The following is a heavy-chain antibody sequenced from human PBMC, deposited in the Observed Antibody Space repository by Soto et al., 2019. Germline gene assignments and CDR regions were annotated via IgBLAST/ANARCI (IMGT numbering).Heavy chain of an antibody. J-gene: IGHJ4*02. Sequence: PSETLSLTCSVSGVAMTYGGYSWSWIRQSPEKGLEWLGYIGHPETTYYNPSFKSRLSLSIDRTRNQFSLSLSSMTAADTAVYFCAKTSMRGGYFAYDLDYWGQGTLVTVSS. D-gene: IGHD5-12*01. CDR1: GVAMTYGGYS. CDR2: IGHPETT. CDR3: AKTSMRGGYFAYDLDY. V-gene: IGHV4-30-2*06.